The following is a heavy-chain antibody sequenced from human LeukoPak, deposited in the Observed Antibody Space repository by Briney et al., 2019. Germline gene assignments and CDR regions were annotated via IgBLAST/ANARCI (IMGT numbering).Heavy chain of an antibody. CDR1: GFIFSSYA. Sequence: GGSLRLSCAASGFIFSSYAMSWVREAPARGLEWVSSLRGNGDTFYADSVKGRFTLSRDESRNTVYLQLNNLRVEDTAVYYCAKASWVSSADAVLWGRGTVVTVSS. J-gene: IGHJ4*02. V-gene: IGHV3-23*01. D-gene: IGHD3-10*01. CDR2: LRGNGDT. CDR3: AKASWVSSADAVL.